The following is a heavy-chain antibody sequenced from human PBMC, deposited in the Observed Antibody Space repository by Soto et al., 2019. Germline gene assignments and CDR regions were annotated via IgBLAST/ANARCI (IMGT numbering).Heavy chain of an antibody. CDR3: ARGWFGESHLLKY. V-gene: IGHV3-48*02. CDR1: GFTFSSYS. Sequence: EVQLVESGGGLVQPGGSLRLSCAASGFTFSSYSMNWVRQAPGKGLEWVSYISSSSSTIYYADSVKGRFTISRDNANNSLYLQMNSLTDEDTAVHYCARGWFGESHLLKYWGQGTLVTVSS. D-gene: IGHD3-10*01. J-gene: IGHJ4*02. CDR2: ISSSSSTI.